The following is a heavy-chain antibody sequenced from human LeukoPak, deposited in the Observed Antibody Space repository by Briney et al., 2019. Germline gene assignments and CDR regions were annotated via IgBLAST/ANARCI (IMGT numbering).Heavy chain of an antibody. CDR2: IYSGGST. CDR1: GFTVSSNY. Sequence: GGSLRLSCAASGFTVSSNYMSWVRQAPGKGLEWVSVIYSGGSTYYADSVKGRFTISRDNSKNTLYLQMNGLRAEDTAVYYCARDAYSSGWSQTYYYYYYGMDVWGQGTTVTVSS. D-gene: IGHD6-19*01. CDR3: ARDAYSSGWSQTYYYYYYGMDV. V-gene: IGHV3-66*01. J-gene: IGHJ6*02.